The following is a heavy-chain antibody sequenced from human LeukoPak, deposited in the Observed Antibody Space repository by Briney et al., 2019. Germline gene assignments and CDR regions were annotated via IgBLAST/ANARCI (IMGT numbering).Heavy chain of an antibody. J-gene: IGHJ5*02. V-gene: IGHV1-2*02. D-gene: IGHD2-21*02. CDR2: INPNSGGT. Sequence: GASVKVSCKASGYTFTGCYMHWVRQAPGQGLEWMGWINPNSGGTNYAQKFQGRVTMTRDTSISTAYMELSRLRSDDTAVYYCARDSSVTDNWFDPWGQGTLVTVSS. CDR1: GYTFTGCY. CDR3: ARDSSVTDNWFDP.